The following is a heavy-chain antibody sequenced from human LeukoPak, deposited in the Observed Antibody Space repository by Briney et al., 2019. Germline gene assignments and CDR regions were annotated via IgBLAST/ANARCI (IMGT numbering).Heavy chain of an antibody. Sequence: SETLPLTCTVSGCSISSYYWSWIRQPAGKGLDWIGRIYISGSTNYHPSIKSRVTISVDKSKHQFLLKLSSVTAADTAVYYCAGVWWDADAFDIWGQGTMVTVSS. CDR2: IYISGST. V-gene: IGHV4-4*07. CDR3: AGVWWDADAFDI. D-gene: IGHD2-8*02. CDR1: GCSISSYY. J-gene: IGHJ3*02.